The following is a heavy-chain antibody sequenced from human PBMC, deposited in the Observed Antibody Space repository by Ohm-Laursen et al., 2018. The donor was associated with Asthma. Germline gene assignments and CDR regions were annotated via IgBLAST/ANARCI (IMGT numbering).Heavy chain of an antibody. CDR3: ARDLID. CDR1: GFTFSSYA. J-gene: IGHJ4*02. Sequence: SLRLSCAASGFTFSSYAMHWVRQAPGKGLEWVAVISYDGSNKYYADSVKGRFTISRDNSKNTLYLQMNSLRAEDTAVYYCARDLIDWGQGTLVTVSS. V-gene: IGHV3-30-3*01. CDR2: ISYDGSNK.